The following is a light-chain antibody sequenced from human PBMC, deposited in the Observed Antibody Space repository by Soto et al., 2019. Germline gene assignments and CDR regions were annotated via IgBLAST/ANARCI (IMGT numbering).Light chain of an antibody. V-gene: IGKV3-20*01. CDR1: QSVGRNY. CDR3: QQYATSPLT. Sequence: EIVLTQSPGTLSLSPGERATLSCRASQSVGRNYLAWYQQKPGQAPRLLIHGASSRATGIPDRFSGSGSGTDFTLTISRLEPEDFAVYYCQQYATSPLTFGGGTKVEIK. J-gene: IGKJ4*01. CDR2: GAS.